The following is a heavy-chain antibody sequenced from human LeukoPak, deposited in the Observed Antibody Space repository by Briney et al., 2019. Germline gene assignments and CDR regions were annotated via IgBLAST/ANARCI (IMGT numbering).Heavy chain of an antibody. CDR2: VSHDGSNE. CDR1: GFPFSSYG. D-gene: IGHD2-21*02. CDR3: VGGVGDSGPGAYCGGDCQDAFDI. V-gene: IGHV3-30*03. J-gene: IGHJ3*02. Sequence: GGSLRLSCAASGFPFSSYGMHWVRQAPGKGLEWVAVVSHDGSNEYFVDSVKGRFTISRDNSKNTLYLQMNSLRAEDTAVYYCVGGVGDSGPGAYCGGDCQDAFDIWGQGTMVTVSS.